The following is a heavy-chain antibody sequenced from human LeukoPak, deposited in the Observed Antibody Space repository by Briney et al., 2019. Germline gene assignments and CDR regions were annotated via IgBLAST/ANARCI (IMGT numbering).Heavy chain of an antibody. J-gene: IGHJ4*02. V-gene: IGHV4-34*01. Sequence: SETLSLTCAVYGGSFSGYYWSWIRQPPGKGLEWIGEINHSGSTNYNPSLKSRVAISVDTSKNQFSLKLTSVTAADTAMYYCARLVGSSWYHEVLFGRDYWGQGTLVTVSS. CDR1: GGSFSGYY. CDR2: INHSGST. CDR3: ARLVGSSWYHEVLFGRDY. D-gene: IGHD6-13*01.